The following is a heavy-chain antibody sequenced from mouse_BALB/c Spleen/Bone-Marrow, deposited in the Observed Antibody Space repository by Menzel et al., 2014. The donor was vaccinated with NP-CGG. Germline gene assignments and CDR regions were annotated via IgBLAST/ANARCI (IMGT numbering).Heavy chain of an antibody. Sequence: QVQLQQSGPELVRPGASVKMSCKASGYTFTSYWMHWVKQRPGQGLEWIGMIDPSNSETRLNQKFKDKATLDVDKSSNTAYMQLSSLTSEDSAVYYCARNYRYPRPYAMDYWGQGTSVTVSS. D-gene: IGHD2-14*01. J-gene: IGHJ4*01. CDR2: IDPSNSET. CDR3: ARNYRYPRPYAMDY. V-gene: IGHV1S127*01. CDR1: GYTFTSYW.